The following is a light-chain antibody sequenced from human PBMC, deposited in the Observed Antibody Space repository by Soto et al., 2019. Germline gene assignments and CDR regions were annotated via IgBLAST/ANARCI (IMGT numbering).Light chain of an antibody. CDR2: DVS. Sequence: AIQLTQSPSSLSASVGDRATITCRASQDIRGALAWYQQKPGKPPKLLIFDVSSLQSGVPSRFSGSGSGTDFTLTISSLQPEDFATYYCQQFNTFPTTFGQGTRLEIK. CDR3: QQFNTFPTT. CDR1: QDIRGA. J-gene: IGKJ5*01. V-gene: IGKV1-13*02.